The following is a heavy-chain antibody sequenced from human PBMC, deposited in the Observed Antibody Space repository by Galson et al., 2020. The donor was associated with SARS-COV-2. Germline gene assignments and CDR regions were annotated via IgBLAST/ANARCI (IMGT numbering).Heavy chain of an antibody. CDR1: GFTFSSYG. CDR2: ISYDGSNK. J-gene: IGHJ6*02. CDR3: AKVLPHYYYGMDV. V-gene: IGHV3-30*18. Sequence: SLRLSCAASGFTFSSYGMHWVRQAPGKGLEWVAVISYDGSNKYYADSVKGRFTISRDNSKNTLYLQMNSLRAEDTAVYYCAKVLPHYYYGMDVWGQGTTVTVSS.